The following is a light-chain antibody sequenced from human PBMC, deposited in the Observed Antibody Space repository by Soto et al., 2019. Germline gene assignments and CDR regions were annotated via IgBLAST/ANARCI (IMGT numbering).Light chain of an antibody. Sequence: QSLLTQSPSASGTPGQKVTIPCSGSISNIGSDSVSWFQQLPGSAPRLLIYTDHQRASGVPDRFSGYKSGTSASLDISGLQSADEAVYYCATWDDSLSRYVFGTGTKVTVL. CDR3: ATWDDSLSRYV. CDR1: ISNIGSDS. CDR2: TDH. J-gene: IGLJ1*01. V-gene: IGLV1-44*01.